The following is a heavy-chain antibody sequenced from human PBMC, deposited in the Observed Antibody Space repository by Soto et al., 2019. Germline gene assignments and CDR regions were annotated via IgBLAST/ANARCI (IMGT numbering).Heavy chain of an antibody. Sequence: SETLSLTCTVSGGSISSYYWSWIRQPPGKGLEWIGNIYYSGSTNYNPSLKSRVTISVDTSKNQVSLQLSSVTAADTAVYYCGGGGAHFDSWGQGXLVTVSS. D-gene: IGHD3-16*01. V-gene: IGHV4-59*01. CDR3: GGGGAHFDS. CDR1: GGSISSYY. J-gene: IGHJ4*02. CDR2: IYYSGST.